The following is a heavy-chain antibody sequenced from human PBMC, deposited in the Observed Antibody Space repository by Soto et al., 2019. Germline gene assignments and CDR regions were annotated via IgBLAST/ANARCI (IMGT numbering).Heavy chain of an antibody. D-gene: IGHD3-10*01. Sequence: SETLSLTCAVSGGSISSSNWWSWVRQPPGKGLEWIGEIYHSGSTNYNPSLKSRVTISVDKSKNQFSLKLSSVTAADTAVYYCARLGGSGSYYLDSWGPRTLVTVS. CDR1: GGSISSSNW. CDR3: ARLGGSGSYYLDS. V-gene: IGHV4-4*02. CDR2: IYHSGST. J-gene: IGHJ4*02.